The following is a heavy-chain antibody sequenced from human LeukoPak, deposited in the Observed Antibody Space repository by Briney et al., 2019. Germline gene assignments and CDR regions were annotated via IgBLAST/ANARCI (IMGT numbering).Heavy chain of an antibody. J-gene: IGHJ4*02. CDR1: GGTFSSYA. D-gene: IGHD4-11*01. Sequence: ASVKVSCKASGGTFSSYAISWVRQAPGQGLEWMGRIIPIFGTANYAQKLQGRVTMTADTSTSTAYMELRSLRSDDTAVYYCARNSRGEGDYWGQGTLVTVSS. CDR3: ARNSRGEGDY. CDR2: IIPIFGTA. V-gene: IGHV1-69*06.